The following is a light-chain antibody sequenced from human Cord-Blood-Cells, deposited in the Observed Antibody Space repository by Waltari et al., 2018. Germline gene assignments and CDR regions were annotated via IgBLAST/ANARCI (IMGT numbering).Light chain of an antibody. CDR2: EGS. J-gene: IGLJ2*01. V-gene: IGLV2-23*03. CDR3: GSCEGSSNFSV. CDR1: SSDVGSYNL. Sequence: QSALTQPPSVSRSPGQSITISCTGTSSDVGSYNLVSWYQQHPGTAPKLIIYEGSKRPSGVPNRFSGSKSGTSASLAITGLQAEDEADYYCGSCEGSSNFSVFGGGTQLTVL.